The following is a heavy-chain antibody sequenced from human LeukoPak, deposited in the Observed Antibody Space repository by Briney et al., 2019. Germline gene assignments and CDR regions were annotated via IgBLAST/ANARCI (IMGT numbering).Heavy chain of an antibody. CDR3: ARDLLVGSGWAYDAFDI. CDR1: GYTFTSYG. V-gene: IGHV1-18*04. J-gene: IGHJ3*02. CDR2: ISAYNGNT. Sequence: GASVKVSCKASGYTFTSYGISWVRQAPGQGLEWMGWISAYNGNTNYAQKLRGRVTMTTDTSTSTAYMELRSLRSDDTAVYYCARDLLVGSGWAYDAFDIWGQGTMVTVSS. D-gene: IGHD6-19*01.